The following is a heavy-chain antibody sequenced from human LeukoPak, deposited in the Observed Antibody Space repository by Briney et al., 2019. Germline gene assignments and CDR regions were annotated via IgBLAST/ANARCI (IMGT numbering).Heavy chain of an antibody. CDR3: ARVPRVYYGMDV. V-gene: IGHV3-74*01. Sequence: GGSLRLSFAASGFTFSSYWMHWVRQAPGKGLVWVSRINSDGSSTSYADSVKGRFTISRDNAKNTLYLQMNSLRAEDTAVYYCARVPRVYYGMDVWGQGTTVTVSS. D-gene: IGHD3-10*01. J-gene: IGHJ6*02. CDR1: GFTFSSYW. CDR2: INSDGSST.